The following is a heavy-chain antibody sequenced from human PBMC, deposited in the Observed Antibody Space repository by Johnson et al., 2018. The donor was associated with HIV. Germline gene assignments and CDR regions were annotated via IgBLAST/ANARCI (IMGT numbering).Heavy chain of an antibody. CDR2: IRYDGSNK. J-gene: IGHJ3*02. Sequence: QVQLVESVGGVVQPGGSLRLSCAASGFTFSSYGMHWVRQAPGKGLEWVAFIRYDGSNKYYSDSVTGRLTISRDNSKNTLYLQMNSLRPEDTAVYYCAKDQLVGATYAAFDIWGQGTMVTVSS. D-gene: IGHD1-26*01. CDR1: GFTFSSYG. V-gene: IGHV3-30*02. CDR3: AKDQLVGATYAAFDI.